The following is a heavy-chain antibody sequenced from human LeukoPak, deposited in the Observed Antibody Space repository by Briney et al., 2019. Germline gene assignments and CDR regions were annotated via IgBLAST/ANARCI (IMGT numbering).Heavy chain of an antibody. CDR3: ASGNWNDRAFDI. CDR1: GLTFSGYW. V-gene: IGHV3-7*01. CDR2: IKQDGSER. J-gene: IGHJ3*02. D-gene: IGHD1-20*01. Sequence: GGSLRLSCAASGLTFSGYWMSWVRQAPGKGLEWVANIKQDGSERYYVDSVKDRFTISRDNAKNSLYLQMNSLRAEDTAVYYCASGNWNDRAFDIWGQGTMVTVSS.